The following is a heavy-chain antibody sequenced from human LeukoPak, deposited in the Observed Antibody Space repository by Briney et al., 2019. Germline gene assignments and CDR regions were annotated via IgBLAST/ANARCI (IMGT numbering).Heavy chain of an antibody. D-gene: IGHD3-22*01. J-gene: IGHJ4*02. CDR1: GFTFSSYA. Sequence: GGSLRLSCTASGFTFSSYAMSWVRQAPGKGLEWVSAISGSGGSTYYADSVKGRFTISRDNSKNTLYVQVNSLGTEDTAAYYCAKGSYYDSSGSFYFDYWGQGTLVTVSS. V-gene: IGHV3-23*01. CDR3: AKGSYYDSSGSFYFDY. CDR2: ISGSGGST.